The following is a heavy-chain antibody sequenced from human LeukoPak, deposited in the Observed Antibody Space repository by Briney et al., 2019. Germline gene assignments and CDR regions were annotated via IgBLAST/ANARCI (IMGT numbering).Heavy chain of an antibody. J-gene: IGHJ6*02. D-gene: IGHD2-15*01. CDR3: ARDPTPRYCSGGSCYTHYGMDV. V-gene: IGHV3-21*01. CDR2: ISSSSSYI. CDR1: GFTFSSYT. Sequence: GGSLRLSCAASGFTFSSYTMNWVRRAPGKGLEWVSSISSSSSYIYYADSVKGRLTISRDNAKNSLYLQMNSLRAEDTAVYYCARDPTPRYCSGGSCYTHYGMDVWGQGTTVTVSS.